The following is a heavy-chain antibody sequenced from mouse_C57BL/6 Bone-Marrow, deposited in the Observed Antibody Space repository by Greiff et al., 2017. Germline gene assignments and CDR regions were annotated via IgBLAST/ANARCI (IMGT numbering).Heavy chain of an antibody. D-gene: IGHD1-1*01. J-gene: IGHJ4*01. Sequence: VQLQQSGAELARPGASVKLSCKASGYTFTSYGISWVKQRTGQGLEWIGEIYPRSGNTYYNEKFKGKATLTADKSSSTAYMELRSLTSEDSAVYFCARSNPFYYYGSLYAMDYWGQGTSVTVSS. CDR2: IYPRSGNT. CDR3: ARSNPFYYYGSLYAMDY. V-gene: IGHV1-81*01. CDR1: GYTFTSYG.